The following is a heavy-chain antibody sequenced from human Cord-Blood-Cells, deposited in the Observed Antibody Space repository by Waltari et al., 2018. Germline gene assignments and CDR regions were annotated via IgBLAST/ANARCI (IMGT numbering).Heavy chain of an antibody. D-gene: IGHD3-16*01. CDR2: MNPNSGNT. J-gene: IGHJ2*01. CDR1: GYTFTSYD. Sequence: QVQLVQSGAEGKKPGASVKVSCTASGYTFTSYDINWVRQATGQGLEWMGWMNPNSGNTGYAQKFQGRVTMTRNTSISTAYMELSSLRSEDTAVYYCARVWVGADYWYFDLWGRGTLVTVSS. CDR3: ARVWVGADYWYFDL. V-gene: IGHV1-8*01.